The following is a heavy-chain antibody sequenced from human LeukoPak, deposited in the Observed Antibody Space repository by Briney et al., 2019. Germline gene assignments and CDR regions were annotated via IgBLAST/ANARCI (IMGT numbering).Heavy chain of an antibody. CDR2: IKEDGSEK. Sequence: GESLRPSCAASGFTFSSYWMSWVRQAPGKGLEWVANIKEDGSEKYYVDSVKGRFTISRDNAENSLYLQMHSLRAEDTAVYYCANTLTVTTGFYWGQGTLVTVSS. D-gene: IGHD4-17*01. V-gene: IGHV3-7*01. CDR1: GFTFSSYW. CDR3: ANTLTVTTGFY. J-gene: IGHJ4*02.